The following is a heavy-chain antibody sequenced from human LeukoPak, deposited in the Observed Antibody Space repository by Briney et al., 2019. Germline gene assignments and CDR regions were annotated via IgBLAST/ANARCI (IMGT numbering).Heavy chain of an antibody. CDR3: AKDPKYSGSWSDY. CDR2: VSGSGGST. D-gene: IGHD1-26*01. V-gene: IGHV3-23*01. J-gene: IGHJ4*02. CDR1: GFTFSSYA. Sequence: GGSLRLSCAASGFTFSSYAMSWVRQAPGKGLEWVSAVSGSGGSTYYADSVKGRFTISRDNSKNTLYLQMNSLRAEDTAVYYCAKDPKYSGSWSDYWGQGTLVTVSS.